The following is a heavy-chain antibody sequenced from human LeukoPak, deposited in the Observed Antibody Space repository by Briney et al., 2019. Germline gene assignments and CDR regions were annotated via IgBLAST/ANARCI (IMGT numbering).Heavy chain of an antibody. J-gene: IGHJ4*02. CDR1: GYTFTSYY. V-gene: IGHV1-2*02. CDR3: ARIVPRIAVAGTGLVYFDY. CDR2: INPNSGGT. Sequence: ASVKVSCKASGYTFTSYYIHWVRQAPGQGLEWMGWINPNSGGTNYAQKFQGRVTMTRDTSISTAYMELSRLRSDDTAVYYCARIVPRIAVAGTGLVYFDYWGQGTLVTVSS. D-gene: IGHD6-19*01.